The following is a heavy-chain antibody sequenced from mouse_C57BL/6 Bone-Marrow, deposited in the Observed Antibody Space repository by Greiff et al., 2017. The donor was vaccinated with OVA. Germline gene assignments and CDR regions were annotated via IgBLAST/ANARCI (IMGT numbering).Heavy chain of an antibody. CDR1: GFTFSSYA. CDR3: AREGIYYGNLDFDY. Sequence: EVQRVESGGGLVKPGGSLKLSCAASGFTFSSYAMSWVRQTPEKRLEWVATISDGGSYTYYPDNVKGRFTISRDNAKNNLYLQMSHLKSEDTAMYYCAREGIYYGNLDFDYWGQGTTLTVSS. V-gene: IGHV5-4*01. J-gene: IGHJ2*01. D-gene: IGHD2-1*01. CDR2: ISDGGSYT.